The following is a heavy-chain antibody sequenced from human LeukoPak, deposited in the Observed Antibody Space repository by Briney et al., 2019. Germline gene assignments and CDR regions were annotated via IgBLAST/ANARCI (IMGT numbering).Heavy chain of an antibody. CDR3: ARYCSGGSCYWAYYMDV. D-gene: IGHD2-15*01. J-gene: IGHJ6*03. CDR1: GFTFSSYW. Sequence: GGSLRLSCAASGFTFSSYWMSWVRQAPGKGLEWVANIKQEGSEKYYVDSVKGRFTISRDNAKNSLYLQMNSLRAEDTAVYYCARYCSGGSCYWAYYMDVWGKGTTVTVSS. V-gene: IGHV3-7*01. CDR2: IKQEGSEK.